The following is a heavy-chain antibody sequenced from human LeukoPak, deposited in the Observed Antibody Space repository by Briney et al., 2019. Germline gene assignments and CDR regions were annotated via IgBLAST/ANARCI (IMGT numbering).Heavy chain of an antibody. CDR1: GLTFSTSG. J-gene: IGHJ4*02. V-gene: IGHV3-21*06. CDR2: ISPTGSDR. Sequence: PGGSLRLSCTASGLTFSTSGFNWVRQAPGKGLEWVVSISPTGSDRYHADSIKGRFTISRDNANNFLYLQMNSLRAEDTAVYYCATETNGRHYDYWGQGTLLTVSS. CDR3: ATETNGRHYDY. D-gene: IGHD1-14*01.